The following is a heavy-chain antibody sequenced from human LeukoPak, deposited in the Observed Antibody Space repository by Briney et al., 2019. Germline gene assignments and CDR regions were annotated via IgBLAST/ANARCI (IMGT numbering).Heavy chain of an antibody. V-gene: IGHV4-59*01. J-gene: IGHJ4*02. D-gene: IGHD3-22*01. CDR2: IYYSGST. CDR1: GGSISSYY. Sequence: ASETLSLTCTVSGGSISSYYWSWIRQPPGKGLEWIGYIYYSGSTNYNPSLKSRVTISVDTSKNQFSLKLSSVTAADTAVYYCARDMGYYDSSGYYSTTYYFDYWGQGTLVTVSS. CDR3: ARDMGYYDSSGYYSTTYYFDY.